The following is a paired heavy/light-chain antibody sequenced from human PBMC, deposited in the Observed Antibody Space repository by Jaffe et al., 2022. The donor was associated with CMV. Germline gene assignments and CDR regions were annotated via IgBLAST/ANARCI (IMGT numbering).Light chain of an antibody. CDR2: AAS. Sequence: DIQMTQSPSSLSASVGDRVTITCRASQSINKFLYWYQKKPGKAPKLLIYAASSLQSGVPSRFSGSGSGTDFNFTISSLQPEDFATYYCQQSYSTLYTFGQGTRLEIK. CDR1: QSINKF. J-gene: IGKJ2*01. V-gene: IGKV1-39*01. CDR3: QQSYSTLYT.
Heavy chain of an antibody. Sequence: EAQLLESGGGLVQPGGSLRLSCAASGFTFSSYAMSWVRQAPGKGLEWVSGISARGGATYYADSVKGRLTISRDNSKNTLYLQMNSLRAEDTALYYCAKGQDAVISGWYDHYGMDVWGQGTTVTVSS. D-gene: IGHD2-15*01. CDR2: ISARGGAT. CDR3: AKGQDAVISGWYDHYGMDV. CDR1: GFTFSSYA. V-gene: IGHV3-23*01. J-gene: IGHJ6*02.